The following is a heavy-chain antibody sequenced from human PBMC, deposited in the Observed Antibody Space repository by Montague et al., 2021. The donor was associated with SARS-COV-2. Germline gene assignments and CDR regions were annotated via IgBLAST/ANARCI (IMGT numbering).Heavy chain of an antibody. D-gene: IGHD1-26*01. J-gene: IGHJ4*02. CDR3: ARTRGRATRYFDY. V-gene: IGHV4-4*02. Sequence: SETLSLTCAVSGASINSYENCWSWVRQPPGKGLEWIGEIYHIGAFNYNPSLTSRVTISIDTSRNQLSLRLSSVTAADTAVYYCARTRGRATRYFDYWGQGTLVTVSS. CDR1: GASINSYENC. CDR2: IYHIGAF.